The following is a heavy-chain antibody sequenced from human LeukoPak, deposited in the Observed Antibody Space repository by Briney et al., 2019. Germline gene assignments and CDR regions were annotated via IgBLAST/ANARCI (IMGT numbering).Heavy chain of an antibody. Sequence: GGSLRLSCAASGFSVSSNYMSWVRQAPGKGLEWVSLIYSGGSTYYADSVKGRFTISRDNAKNSLYLQMNSLRAEDTALYYCAREGPIAAAGTINYYYYYMDVWGKGTTVTVSS. D-gene: IGHD6-13*01. V-gene: IGHV3-66*01. CDR3: AREGPIAAAGTINYYYYYMDV. CDR2: IYSGGST. CDR1: GFSVSSNY. J-gene: IGHJ6*03.